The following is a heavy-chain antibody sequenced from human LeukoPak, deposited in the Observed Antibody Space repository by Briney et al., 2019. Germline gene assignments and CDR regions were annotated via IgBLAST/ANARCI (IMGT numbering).Heavy chain of an antibody. CDR3: ARLGARQILEY. CDR1: GFTFSVYF. Sequence: GGSLRLSCAASGFTFSVYFMGWVRQAPGKGLEWVANIRQDGGEKYYLDSVKGRFTVSRDNAKNSLYLQMNSLRAEDTAVYYCARLGARQILEYWGQGTLVTVSS. J-gene: IGHJ4*02. CDR2: IRQDGGEK. D-gene: IGHD4-17*01. V-gene: IGHV3-7*01.